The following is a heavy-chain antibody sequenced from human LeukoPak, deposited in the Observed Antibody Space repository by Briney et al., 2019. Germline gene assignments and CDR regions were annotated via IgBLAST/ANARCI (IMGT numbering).Heavy chain of an antibody. D-gene: IGHD2/OR15-2a*01. CDR3: ASSMALNNWFDP. CDR2: ISYDGSNK. Sequence: GRSLRLSCAASGFTFSSYAMHWVRQAPGKGLEWVAVISYDGSNKYYADSVKGRFTISRDNSKNTLYLQMNSLRAEDTAVYYCASSMALNNWFDPWGQGTLVTVSS. CDR1: GFTFSSYA. J-gene: IGHJ5*02. V-gene: IGHV3-30*04.